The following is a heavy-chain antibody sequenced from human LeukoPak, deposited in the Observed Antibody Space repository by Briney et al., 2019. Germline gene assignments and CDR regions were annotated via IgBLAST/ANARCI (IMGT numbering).Heavy chain of an antibody. CDR2: MNPNSGNT. CDR1: GYTFTSYD. V-gene: IGHV1-8*01. Sequence: ASVKVSCKASGYTFTSYDINWVRQATGQGLEWMGWMNPNSGNTGYAQKLQGRVTMTTDTSTSTAYMELRSLRSDDTAVYYCARIPYYDFWSGYYSAHYDYWGQGTLVTVSS. D-gene: IGHD3-3*01. CDR3: ARIPYYDFWSGYYSAHYDY. J-gene: IGHJ4*02.